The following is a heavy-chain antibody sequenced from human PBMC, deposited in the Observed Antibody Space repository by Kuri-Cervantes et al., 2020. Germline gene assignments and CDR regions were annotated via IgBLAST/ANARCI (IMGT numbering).Heavy chain of an antibody. V-gene: IGHV2-5*08. CDR2: IYWDDDR. J-gene: IGHJ3*02. CDR3: AHSGYGAFDI. CDR1: GFSLSTSGMR. D-gene: IGHD5-12*01. Sequence: SGPTLVKPTQTLTLTCTFSGFSLSTSGMRVSWIRQPPGKALEWLALIYWDDDRRYGPSLKSRLTITKDTSKNQVVLTMTNMDPVDTATYYCAHSGYGAFDIWGQGTMVTVSS.